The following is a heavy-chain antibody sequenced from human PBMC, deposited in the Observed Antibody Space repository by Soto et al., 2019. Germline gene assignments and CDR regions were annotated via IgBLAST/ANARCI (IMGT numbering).Heavy chain of an antibody. J-gene: IGHJ4*02. Sequence: SETLSLTCTVSGGSISSSSYYWGWIRQPPGKGLEWIGSIYYSGSTYYNPSLKSRVTISVDTSKNQFSLKLSSVTAADTAVYYCATPNRDYGDDYFDYWGQGTLVTVSS. CDR2: IYYSGST. CDR3: ATPNRDYGDDYFDY. V-gene: IGHV4-39*01. D-gene: IGHD4-17*01. CDR1: GGSISSSSYY.